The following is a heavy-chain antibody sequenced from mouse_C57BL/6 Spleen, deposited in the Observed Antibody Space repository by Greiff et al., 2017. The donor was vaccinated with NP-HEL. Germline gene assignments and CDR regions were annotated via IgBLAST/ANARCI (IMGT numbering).Heavy chain of an antibody. CDR2: IYPGDGDT. Sequence: QVQLKQSGAELVKPGASVKISCKASGYAFSSYWMNWVKQRPGKGLEWIGQIYPGDGDTNYNGKFKGKATLTADKSSSTAYMQLSSLTSEDSAVYFCARSDYYGSSYLAWFAYWGQGTLVTVSA. D-gene: IGHD1-1*01. V-gene: IGHV1-80*01. CDR3: ARSDYYGSSYLAWFAY. J-gene: IGHJ3*01. CDR1: GYAFSSYW.